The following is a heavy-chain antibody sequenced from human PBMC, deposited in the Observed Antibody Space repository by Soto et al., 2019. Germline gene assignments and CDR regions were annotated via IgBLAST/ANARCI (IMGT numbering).Heavy chain of an antibody. CDR1: GFPFSTYA. V-gene: IGHV3-48*02. J-gene: IGHJ4*02. CDR2: INSDSTTT. Sequence: DVHLVESGGGLVQPGGSLRLSCEVSGFPFSTYARHWVRQAPGKGLEWISYINSDSTTTFHADSVKGRFTVSRDNAKNSLYLQMSSLRHEDTAVYYCARDLSHWGQGTLVTVSS. CDR3: ARDLSH.